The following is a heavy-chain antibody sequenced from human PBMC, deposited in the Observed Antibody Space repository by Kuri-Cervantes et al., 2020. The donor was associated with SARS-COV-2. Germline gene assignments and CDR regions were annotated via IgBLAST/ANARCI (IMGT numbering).Heavy chain of an antibody. CDR2: MNPNSGNT. Sequence: ASVKVSCKASGYTFTSYDINWVRQATGQGLEWMGWMNPNSGNTGYAQKFQGRVTMTRGTSTSTVYMELSSLRSEDTAVYYCAREGRDDGGNSLTSMGYFDYWGQGTLVTVSS. V-gene: IGHV1-8*02. CDR1: GYTFTSYD. CDR3: AREGRDDGGNSLTSMGYFDY. D-gene: IGHD4-23*01. J-gene: IGHJ4*02.